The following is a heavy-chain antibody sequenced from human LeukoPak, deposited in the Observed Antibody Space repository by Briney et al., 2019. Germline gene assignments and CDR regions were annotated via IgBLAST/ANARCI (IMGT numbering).Heavy chain of an antibody. CDR2: ISGSGGST. Sequence: GGSLRLSCAASGFTFSSYAMSWVRQAPGKGLEWVSAISGSGGSTYYADSVKGRFTISRDNSKNTLYLQMNSLRAEDTAVYYCAKVIGATYYYDSSGYYPYYLDYWGQGTLVTVSS. CDR3: AKVIGATYYYDSSGYYPYYLDY. CDR1: GFTFSSYA. V-gene: IGHV3-23*01. D-gene: IGHD3-22*01. J-gene: IGHJ4*02.